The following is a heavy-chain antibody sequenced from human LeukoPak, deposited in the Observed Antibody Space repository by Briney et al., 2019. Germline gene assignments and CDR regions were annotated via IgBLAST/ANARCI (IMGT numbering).Heavy chain of an antibody. J-gene: IGHJ4*02. V-gene: IGHV4-34*01. CDR3: ARENSGSYREFDY. D-gene: IGHD1-26*01. CDR2: INHSGST. Sequence: PSETLSLTCAVYGGSFSGYYWSWIRQPPGKGLEWIGEINHSGSTNYNPSLKSRVTISVDTSKNQFSLKLSSVTAADTAVFYCARENSGSYREFDYWGQGTLVTVSS. CDR1: GGSFSGYY.